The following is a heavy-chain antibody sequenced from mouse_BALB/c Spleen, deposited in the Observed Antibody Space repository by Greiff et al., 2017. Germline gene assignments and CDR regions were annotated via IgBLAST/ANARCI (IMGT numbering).Heavy chain of an antibody. V-gene: IGHV3-2*02. J-gene: IGHJ4*01. D-gene: IGHD2-14*01. CDR1: GYSITSDYA. CDR2: ISYSGST. Sequence: EVKLVESGPGLVKPSQSLSLTCTVTGYSITSDYAWNWIRQFPGNKLEWMGYISYSGSTSYNPSLKSRISITRDTSKNQFFLQLNSVTTEDTATYYCAAAYYRYAAMDYWGQGTSVTVSS. CDR3: AAAYYRYAAMDY.